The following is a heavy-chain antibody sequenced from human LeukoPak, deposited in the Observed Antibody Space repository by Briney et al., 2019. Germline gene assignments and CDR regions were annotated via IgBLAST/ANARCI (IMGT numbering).Heavy chain of an antibody. D-gene: IGHD3-16*01. CDR3: ARVLGVWNRRLDY. CDR1: GFTFSSYG. V-gene: IGHV3-33*01. CDR2: IRYDGSEK. J-gene: IGHJ4*02. Sequence: GRSLRLSCVASGFTFSSYGIHWVRQAPGKGLEWVAVIRYDGSEKYYADSVQGRFTISRDNSKNTVYLEVNSLRAEDTAVYYCARVLGVWNRRLDYWGQGTLVTVSS.